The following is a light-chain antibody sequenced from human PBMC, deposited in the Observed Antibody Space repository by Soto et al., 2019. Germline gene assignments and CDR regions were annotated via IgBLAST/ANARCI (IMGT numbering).Light chain of an antibody. CDR1: SSDVGGYNH. CDR2: DVS. CDR3: SSYSSSTTLVV. V-gene: IGLV2-14*01. Sequence: QSALTQPASVSGSPGQSITISCIGTSSDVGGYNHVSWYQQHPGKAPKLMIQDVSDRPSGVSNRFSGSKSGNTASLTISGLQAEDEADYYCSSYSSSTTLVVFGGGTKVTVL. J-gene: IGLJ2*01.